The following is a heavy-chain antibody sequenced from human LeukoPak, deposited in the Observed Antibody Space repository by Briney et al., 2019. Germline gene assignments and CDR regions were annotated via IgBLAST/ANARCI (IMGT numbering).Heavy chain of an antibody. CDR2: ISYDGSDK. D-gene: IGHD4-17*01. Sequence: PGRSPRLSCAASGFTFSDYAMHWVRQAPGKGLEWVAVISYDGSDKYYADSVKGRFTISRDNSKNTLYLQMNSLRGEDTALYYCARVMTTVSTWWWFDPWGRGTLVTVSS. J-gene: IGHJ5*02. V-gene: IGHV3-30*04. CDR1: GFTFSDYA. CDR3: ARVMTTVSTWWWFDP.